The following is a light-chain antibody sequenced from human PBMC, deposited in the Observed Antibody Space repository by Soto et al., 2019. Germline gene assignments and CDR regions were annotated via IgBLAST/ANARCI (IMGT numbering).Light chain of an antibody. Sequence: DIELTQSPSSLSSSVGDSATITCRASQSISNFLTWYRKSPGRAPGLLIYAASTLPSGVPSRFSGSGSGTDFTLTISRLEPEDFAVYYCQQYGSSPRTFGQGTKVDIK. CDR1: QSISNF. J-gene: IGKJ1*01. CDR2: AAS. CDR3: QQYGSSPRT. V-gene: IGKV1-39*01.